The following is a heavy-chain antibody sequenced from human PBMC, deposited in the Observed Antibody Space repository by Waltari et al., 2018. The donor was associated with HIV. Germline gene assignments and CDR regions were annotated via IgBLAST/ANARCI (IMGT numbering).Heavy chain of an antibody. J-gene: IGHJ4*02. D-gene: IGHD6-13*01. CDR3: ARAIAAGKWYFDY. V-gene: IGHV4-61*02. CDR1: GGSISSGSYY. CDR2: IYTSGST. Sequence: QVQLQESGPGLVKPSQTLSLTCTVSGGSISSGSYYWSWIRQPAGKGLEWIGRIYTSGSTNYNPSLKSRVTISVDTSKNQFSLKLSSVTAADTAVYYCARAIAAGKWYFDYWGQGTLVTVSS.